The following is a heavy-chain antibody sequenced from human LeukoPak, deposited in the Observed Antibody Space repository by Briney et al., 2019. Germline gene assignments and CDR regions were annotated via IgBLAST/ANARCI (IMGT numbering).Heavy chain of an antibody. J-gene: IGHJ3*01. V-gene: IGHV1-18*01. CDR1: GYTFISYG. CDR2: ISAYKGST. Sequence: ASVKVSCKASGYTFISYGVTWVRQAPGQGLEWVGWISAYKGSTDYAQKLQGRVTMTTDTSTSTVYMELRGLRSDDTAVYYCARDVSEGFGERVIDAFNLWGQGTMVNVSS. CDR3: ARDVSEGFGERVIDAFNL. D-gene: IGHD3-10*01.